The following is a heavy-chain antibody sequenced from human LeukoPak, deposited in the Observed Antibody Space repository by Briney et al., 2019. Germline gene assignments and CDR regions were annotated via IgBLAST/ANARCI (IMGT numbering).Heavy chain of an antibody. D-gene: IGHD3-10*01. Sequence: RGESLKISCKASGYTFTHQWIGWVRQTSGSGVEWMGIIYPRDSDTRYSPSFQGHVSISADTSINTAYLEWSRLEASDTAIYYCARHSDVIGAIWGQGTLVTVSS. V-gene: IGHV5-51*01. CDR3: ARHSDVIGAI. CDR1: GYTFTHQW. J-gene: IGHJ4*02. CDR2: IYPRDSDT.